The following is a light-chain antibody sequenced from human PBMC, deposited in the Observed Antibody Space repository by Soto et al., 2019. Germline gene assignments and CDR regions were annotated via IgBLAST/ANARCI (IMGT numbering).Light chain of an antibody. V-gene: IGLV2-11*01. J-gene: IGLJ1*01. CDR1: SSDVGGYNY. CDR2: DVS. CDR3: CSYAGSYTYV. Sequence: QSALTQPRSVSGSPGQSVTISCTGTSSDVGGYNYVSWYQKHTGKAPKLMIYDVSKRPSGVPDRFSGSKSGNTASLTISGLQAEDEADYYCCSYAGSYTYVFGTGTKLTVL.